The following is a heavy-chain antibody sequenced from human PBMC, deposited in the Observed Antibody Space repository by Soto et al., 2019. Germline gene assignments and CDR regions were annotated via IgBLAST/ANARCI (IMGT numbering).Heavy chain of an antibody. J-gene: IGHJ4*02. V-gene: IGHV5-10-1*01. CDR2: IDPSDSYT. CDR3: ARHRYYYDRSGKSYYFDY. D-gene: IGHD3-22*01. CDR1: GYSFTSYW. Sequence: GESLKISCKGSGYSFTSYWISWVRQMPGKGLVLMGRIDPSDSYTNYSPSFQDHVTISADKSISTAYLQWSSLKASDTAMYYCARHRYYYDRSGKSYYFDYWGQGSRVTVS.